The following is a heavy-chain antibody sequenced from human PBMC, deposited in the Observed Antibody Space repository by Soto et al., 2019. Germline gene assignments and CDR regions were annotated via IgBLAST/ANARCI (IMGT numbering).Heavy chain of an antibody. D-gene: IGHD1-26*01. J-gene: IGHJ4*02. V-gene: IGHV4-4*02. CDR2: IYHSGST. CDR3: ASYSGSYSGGY. Sequence: SETLSLTCAVCGGSISSSNWWSWVRQPPGKGLEWIGEIYHSGSTNYNPSLKSRVTISVDKSKNQFSLKLSSVTAADTAVYYCASYSGSYSGGYWGQGTLVTVSS. CDR1: GGSISSSNW.